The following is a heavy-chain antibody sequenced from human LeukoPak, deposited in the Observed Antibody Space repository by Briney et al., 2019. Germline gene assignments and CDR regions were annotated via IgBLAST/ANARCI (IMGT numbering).Heavy chain of an antibody. CDR3: AKIATTGGYFDY. J-gene: IGHJ4*02. CDR2: IDPSDSYT. D-gene: IGHD6-13*01. CDR1: GYSFNRYW. V-gene: IGHV5-10-1*01. Sequence: GESLKISCKGSGYSFNRYWISWVRQMPGKGLEWMGRIDPSDSYTNYRPSFQGHVTISAHKSIGTAYLQWSSLKASDTAMYYCAKIATTGGYFDYWGQGTLVTVSS.